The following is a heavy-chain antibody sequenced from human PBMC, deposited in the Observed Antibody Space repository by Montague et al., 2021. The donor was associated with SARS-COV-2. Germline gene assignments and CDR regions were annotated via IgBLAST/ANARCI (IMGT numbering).Heavy chain of an antibody. V-gene: IGHV4-39*07. CDR3: ARAQNICFIANCVNYFDL. CDR1: GSSISSETHY. CDR2: IFYSGST. Sequence: SETLSLTCTVSGSSISSETHYWGWIRQPPGKGLEWIGSIFYSGSTKYNPSLKTRVTLSLDTPKNHFSLRLNSVTAADTAVYYCARAQNICFIANCVNYFDLWGLGALVSVSS. D-gene: IGHD1-1*01. J-gene: IGHJ4*02.